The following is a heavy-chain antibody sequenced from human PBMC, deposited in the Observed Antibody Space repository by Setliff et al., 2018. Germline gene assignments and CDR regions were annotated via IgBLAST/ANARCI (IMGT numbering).Heavy chain of an antibody. CDR2: ISASNGNT. Sequence: GASVKVSCKASGYTFTNYVISWVRQAPGQGLEWMGWISASNGNTNSAQKLQGRVTMTTDTSTSTAYMELRSLRSDDTAVYYCARDSPTVVTHIRAFDIWGQGTMGTVSS. V-gene: IGHV1-18*01. CDR1: GYTFTNYV. CDR3: ARDSPTVVTHIRAFDI. D-gene: IGHD4-17*01. J-gene: IGHJ3*02.